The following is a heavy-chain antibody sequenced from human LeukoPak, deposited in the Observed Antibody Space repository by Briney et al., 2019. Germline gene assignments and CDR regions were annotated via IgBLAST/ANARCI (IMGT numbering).Heavy chain of an antibody. CDR2: ISDYNGNT. CDR3: ARDRMIGYSYGHNDY. V-gene: IGHV1-18*01. Sequence: APVKVSCKASGGTFSSYAISWVRQAPGQGLEWMGWISDYNGNTNYAQKLQGRVTMTTDTSTSTAYMELRSLRSDDTAVYYCARDRMIGYSYGHNDYWGQGTLVTVSS. J-gene: IGHJ4*02. D-gene: IGHD5-18*01. CDR1: GGTFSSYA.